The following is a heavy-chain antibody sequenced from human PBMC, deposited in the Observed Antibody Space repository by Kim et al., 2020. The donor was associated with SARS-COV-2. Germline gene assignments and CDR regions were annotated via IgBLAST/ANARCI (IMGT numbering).Heavy chain of an antibody. Sequence: GESLKISCKGSGYSFTSYWIGWVRQMPGKGLEWMGIIYPGDSDTRYSPSFQGQVTISADKSISTAYLQWSSLKASDTAMYYCAREPYYDFWSGSEAFDIWGQGTMVTVSS. CDR2: IYPGDSDT. D-gene: IGHD3-3*01. CDR1: GYSFTSYW. CDR3: AREPYYDFWSGSEAFDI. J-gene: IGHJ3*02. V-gene: IGHV5-51*01.